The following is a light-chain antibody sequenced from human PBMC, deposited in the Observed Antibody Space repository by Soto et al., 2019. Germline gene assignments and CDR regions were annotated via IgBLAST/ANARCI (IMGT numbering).Light chain of an antibody. J-gene: IGKJ2*01. CDR1: QSIGSY. Sequence: DIQMTQSPSSLSASVGDRVTIPCRASQSIGSYLNWYQHKPGKAPKLLIYAASSLQSGVQSRFSGSGSGTDFTLTITSLQPEDFATYYCQQSYSVPLSFGQGTKVDIK. CDR2: AAS. V-gene: IGKV1-39*01. CDR3: QQSYSVPLS.